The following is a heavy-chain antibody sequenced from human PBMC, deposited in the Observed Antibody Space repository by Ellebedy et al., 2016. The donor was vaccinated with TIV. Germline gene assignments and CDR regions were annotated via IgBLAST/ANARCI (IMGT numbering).Heavy chain of an antibody. Sequence: GESLKISCAASGFAFSGYAMSWVRQAPGKRLEWVSLIYSGGSTYYADSVKGRFTISRDNSKNTLYLQMNSLRAEDTAVYYCACRSQTGYYYYYSMDVWGQGTTVTVSS. V-gene: IGHV3-53*01. CDR1: GFAFSGYA. J-gene: IGHJ6*02. CDR2: IYSGGST. D-gene: IGHD3-9*01. CDR3: ACRSQTGYYYYYSMDV.